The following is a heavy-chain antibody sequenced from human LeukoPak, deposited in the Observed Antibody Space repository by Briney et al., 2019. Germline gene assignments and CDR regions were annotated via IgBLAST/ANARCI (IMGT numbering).Heavy chain of an antibody. CDR2: INPNSGGT. V-gene: IGHV1-2*02. J-gene: IGHJ5*02. D-gene: IGHD3-10*01. CDR3: ARGYYYGSGSYYNSAAGNWFDP. CDR1: GYTFTGYY. Sequence: ASVKVSCKASGYTFTGYYMHWVRQAPGQGLEWMGWINPNSGGTNYAQKIQGRVTMTRDTSISTVYMELSRLRSDDTAVYYCARGYYYGSGSYYNSAAGNWFDPWGQGTLVTVSS.